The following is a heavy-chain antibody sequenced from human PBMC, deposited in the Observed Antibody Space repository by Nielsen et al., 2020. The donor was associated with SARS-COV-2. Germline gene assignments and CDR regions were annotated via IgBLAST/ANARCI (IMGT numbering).Heavy chain of an antibody. J-gene: IGHJ6*02. CDR3: ARDSRGGSSHLFYYYGMDV. CDR2: ISSSSSYI. D-gene: IGHD1-26*01. CDR1: GFTFSSYS. V-gene: IGHV3-21*01. Sequence: GGSPRLSCAASGFTFSSYSMNWVRQAPGKGLEWVSSISSSSSYIYYADSVKGRFTISRDNAKNSLYLQMNSLRAEDTAVYYCARDSRGGSSHLFYYYGMDVWGQGTTVTVSS.